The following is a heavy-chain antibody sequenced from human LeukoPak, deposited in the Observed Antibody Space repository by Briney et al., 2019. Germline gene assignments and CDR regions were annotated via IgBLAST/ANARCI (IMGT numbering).Heavy chain of an antibody. CDR3: ARVRPVAGTGHYYFDY. CDR2: IYYSGST. Sequence: SETLSLTCTVSGGSISSYYWSWIRQPPGKGLEWIGYIYYSGSTNYNPSLKSRVTISVDTSKNQFSLELSSVTAADTAVYYCARVRPVAGTGHYYFDYWGQGTLVTVSS. J-gene: IGHJ4*02. V-gene: IGHV4-59*01. CDR1: GGSISSYY. D-gene: IGHD6-19*01.